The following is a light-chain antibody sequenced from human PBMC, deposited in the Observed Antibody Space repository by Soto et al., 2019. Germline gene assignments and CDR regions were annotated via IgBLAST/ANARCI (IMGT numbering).Light chain of an antibody. V-gene: IGKV3-11*01. CDR1: QSVSSSY. J-gene: IGKJ5*01. Sequence: TQSPSTLSASVGDRATLSCSASQSVSSSYLAWYQQKPGQAPRLLIYDASNRATGIPARFSGSGSGTDFTLTISSLEPEDFAVYYCQHRMNWPLTFGQGTRLEIK. CDR3: QHRMNWPLT. CDR2: DAS.